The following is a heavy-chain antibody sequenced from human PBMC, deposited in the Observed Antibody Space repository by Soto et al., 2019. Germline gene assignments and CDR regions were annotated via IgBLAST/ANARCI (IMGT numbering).Heavy chain of an antibody. J-gene: IGHJ3*02. CDR3: ATWHLQEHAYDI. V-gene: IGHV3-53*01. Sequence: DVQLVASGGGLIQPGESLRLSCAAFGFTVSGKKYVAWVRQAPGKGLEWVSALYDLDGTYYADSVKGRFTTSSDSSRTTVYLQMSSLRPDDTAVYSCATWHLQEHAYDIWGQGTAVTVSS. D-gene: IGHD1-1*01. CDR1: GFTVSGKKY. CDR2: LYDLDGT.